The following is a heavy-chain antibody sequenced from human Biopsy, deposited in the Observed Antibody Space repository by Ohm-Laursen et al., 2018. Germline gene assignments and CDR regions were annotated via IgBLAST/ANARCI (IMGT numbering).Heavy chain of an antibody. D-gene: IGHD3-16*01. Sequence: TLFLTCTVSGGSISSYYWNWIRQPAGKGLEWIGRIYTSGSTNFNPSLKSRVTMSIDTSKNQFSLRLSSVTAADTAVYYCARAAFGPFDSWGQGALVTVSS. CDR3: ARAAFGPFDS. V-gene: IGHV4-4*07. CDR2: IYTSGST. CDR1: GGSISSYY. J-gene: IGHJ4*02.